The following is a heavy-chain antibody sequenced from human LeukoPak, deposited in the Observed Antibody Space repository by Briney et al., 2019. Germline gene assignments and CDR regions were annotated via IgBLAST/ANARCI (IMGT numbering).Heavy chain of an antibody. V-gene: IGHV4-39*07. J-gene: IGHJ4*02. D-gene: IGHD6-6*01. CDR2: IYYTGST. Sequence: SETLSLTCTVSGVSISSGSYFWGWIRQPPGKGLEWIGSIYYTGSTYYHPSLKSRVTISVDTSKNQFSLKLSSVTAADTAVYYCARDAEVGRSSSGWFSAIDYWGQGTLVTVSS. CDR1: GVSISSGSYF. CDR3: ARDAEVGRSSSGWFSAIDY.